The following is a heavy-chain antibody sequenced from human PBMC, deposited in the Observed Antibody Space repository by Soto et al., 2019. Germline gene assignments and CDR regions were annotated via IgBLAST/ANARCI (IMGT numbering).Heavy chain of an antibody. CDR3: AAAGKDCSSTSCYVAEYYYYYYGMDV. Sequence: SEKVSCKASGDTFSSYAISWVRQAPGQGLEWMGGIIPIFGTANYAQKFQGRVTITADESTSTAYMELSSLRSEDTAVYYCAAAGKDCSSTSCYVAEYYYYYYGMDVWGQGTTVTVSS. D-gene: IGHD2-2*01. CDR2: IIPIFGTA. J-gene: IGHJ6*02. CDR1: GDTFSSYA. V-gene: IGHV1-69*13.